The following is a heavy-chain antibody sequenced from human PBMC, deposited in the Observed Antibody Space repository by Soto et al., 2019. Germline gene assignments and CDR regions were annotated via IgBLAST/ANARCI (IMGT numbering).Heavy chain of an antibody. J-gene: IGHJ4*02. CDR2: INPNSGGT. CDR1: GYTFTGYY. D-gene: IGHD5-12*01. Sequence: SVKGSCKASGYTFTGYYMHWVRQAPGQGLEWMGWINPNSGGTNYAQKFQGWVTISVDTSKNQFSLKLSSVTAADTAVYYCARVFYGGYVGDFDYWGQGTLVTVSS. V-gene: IGHV1-2*04. CDR3: ARVFYGGYVGDFDY.